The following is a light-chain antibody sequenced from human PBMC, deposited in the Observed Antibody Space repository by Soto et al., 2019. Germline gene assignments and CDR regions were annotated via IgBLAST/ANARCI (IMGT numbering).Light chain of an antibody. J-gene: IGLJ1*01. CDR3: SSYTTSAPYV. V-gene: IGLV2-14*01. Sequence: QSALTQPASVSGSPGQSITISCTGTHSDVGGFDYVSWYQQYPGKAPKLIIYEVTIRPSGVSNRFSGSKSGNTASLTISGLQAEDEADYYCSSYTTSAPYVFGSGTKVTVL. CDR2: EVT. CDR1: HSDVGGFDY.